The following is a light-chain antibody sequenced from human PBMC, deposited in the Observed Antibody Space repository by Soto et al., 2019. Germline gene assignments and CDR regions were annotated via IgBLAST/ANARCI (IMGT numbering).Light chain of an antibody. V-gene: IGKV3-20*01. CDR2: GAS. J-gene: IGKJ1*01. Sequence: EIVLTQSPGTLSLSPGESASLSCRDSQSVSSSYLAWYQQKPGQAPRLLIYGASSRATGIPDRFSGSGSGTDFTLTISRLEPEDFAVYYCQQYGSSPWTFGQGTKVDI. CDR3: QQYGSSPWT. CDR1: QSVSSSY.